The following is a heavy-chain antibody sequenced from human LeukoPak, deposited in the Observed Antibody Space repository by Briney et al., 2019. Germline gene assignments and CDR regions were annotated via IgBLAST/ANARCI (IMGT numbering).Heavy chain of an antibody. CDR2: ITTSDGST. Sequence: GGSLRLSCVASGLTFRSYTMSWVRQAPGKRPEWVSTITTSDGSTYYADSVKGRFTISRSNSKNTLYLQMNSLRAEDTAVYYCAKFAGSSGSEGDDYWGQGTLVTVSS. V-gene: IGHV3-23*01. J-gene: IGHJ4*02. CDR3: AKFAGSSGSEGDDY. D-gene: IGHD3-16*01. CDR1: GLTFRSYT.